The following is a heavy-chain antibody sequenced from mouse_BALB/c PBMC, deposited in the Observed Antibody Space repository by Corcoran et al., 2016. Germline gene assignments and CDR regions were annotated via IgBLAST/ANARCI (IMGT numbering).Heavy chain of an antibody. V-gene: IGHV9-3-1*01. CDR3: ANGNYVDY. D-gene: IGHD2-1*01. Sequence: QIELVQSGPELKKPGETVKISCTASGYTFSNYGMNWVEKAPGKGLKGTGWINTYTGEPTYADDFKGRFAFSFATSASTAYLQINNLKNEDTATYFCANGNYVDYWGQGTTLTVSS. J-gene: IGHJ2*01. CDR1: GYTFSNYG. CDR2: INTYTGEP.